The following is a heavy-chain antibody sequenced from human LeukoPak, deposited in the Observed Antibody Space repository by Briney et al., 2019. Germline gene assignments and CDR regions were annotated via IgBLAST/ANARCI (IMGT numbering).Heavy chain of an antibody. D-gene: IGHD6-6*01. Sequence: ASVKVSCKASGYTFSGYYMHWVRQAPGQGLEWTGWIKPNSGDTNYAQKFQGRVTMTRDTSISTAYMELSRLRSDDTAVYYCARGPPFTYSSSPRKYFDYWGQGTLVTVSS. J-gene: IGHJ4*02. CDR3: ARGPPFTYSSSPRKYFDY. CDR2: IKPNSGDT. V-gene: IGHV1-2*02. CDR1: GYTFSGYY.